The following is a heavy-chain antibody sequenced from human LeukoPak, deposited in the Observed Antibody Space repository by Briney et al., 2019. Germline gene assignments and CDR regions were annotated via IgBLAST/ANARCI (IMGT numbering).Heavy chain of an antibody. D-gene: IGHD6-19*01. V-gene: IGHV4-38-2*02. Sequence: PSETLSLTCTVSGYSISSGYYWGWIRQPPGKGLEWIGSIYHSGSTYYNPSLKSRVTISVDTSKNQFSLKLSSVTAADTAVYYCARWDGSGWSGYWGQGTLVTVSS. CDR3: ARWDGSGWSGY. CDR1: GYSISSGYY. CDR2: IYHSGST. J-gene: IGHJ4*02.